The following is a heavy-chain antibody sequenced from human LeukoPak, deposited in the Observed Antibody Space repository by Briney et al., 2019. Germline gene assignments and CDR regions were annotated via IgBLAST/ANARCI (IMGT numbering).Heavy chain of an antibody. J-gene: IGHJ5*02. D-gene: IGHD2-15*01. Sequence: PSETLSLTCTVSDGSISYYYWSWIRQPPGKGLEWIGYISYSGSTNYNPSLKSRVTISVDTSRNQFSLKLSSVTAADTAVYYCARVGYGWFDPWGQGTLVTVSS. CDR1: DGSISYYY. CDR3: ARVGYGWFDP. CDR2: ISYSGST. V-gene: IGHV4-59*12.